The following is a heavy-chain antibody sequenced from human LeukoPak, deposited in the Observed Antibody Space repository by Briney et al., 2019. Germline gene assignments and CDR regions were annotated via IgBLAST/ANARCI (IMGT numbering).Heavy chain of an antibody. CDR3: ARSGPLEWLLSDLYYFDY. V-gene: IGHV3-33*01. J-gene: IGHJ4*02. D-gene: IGHD3-3*01. Sequence: PGGSPRLSCAASGFTFSSYGMHWVRQAPGKGLEWVAVIWYDGSNKYYADSVKGRFTISRDNSKNTLYLQMNSLRAEDTAVYYCARSGPLEWLLSDLYYFDYWGQGTLVTVSS. CDR2: IWYDGSNK. CDR1: GFTFSSYG.